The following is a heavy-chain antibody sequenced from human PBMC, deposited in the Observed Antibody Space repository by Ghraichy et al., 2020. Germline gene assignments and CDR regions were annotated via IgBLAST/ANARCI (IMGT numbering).Heavy chain of an antibody. CDR3: ARVFRILGVVAKGRDWFDP. CDR1: GYTFTSYG. Sequence: ASVKVSCKASGYTFTSYGISWVRQAPGQGLEWMGWISAYNGNTNYAQKLQGRVTMTTDTSTSTAYMELRSLRSDGTAVYYCARVFRILGVVAKGRDWFDPWGQGTLVTVSS. J-gene: IGHJ5*02. CDR2: ISAYNGNT. V-gene: IGHV1-18*04. D-gene: IGHD3-3*01.